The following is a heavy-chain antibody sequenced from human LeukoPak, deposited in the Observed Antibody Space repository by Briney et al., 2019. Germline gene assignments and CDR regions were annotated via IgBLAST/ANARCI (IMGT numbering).Heavy chain of an antibody. D-gene: IGHD3-22*01. J-gene: IGHJ4*02. CDR1: GYTLTELS. V-gene: IGHV1-24*01. CDR3: ATFLVSGYYNGGFDY. CDR2: FDPEDGET. Sequence: ASVKVSCKVSGYTLTELSMHWVRQAPGKGLEWMGGFDPEDGETIYAQKIQGRVTMTEDTSTDTAYMELSSLRSEDTAVYYCATFLVSGYYNGGFDYWGQGTLVTVSS.